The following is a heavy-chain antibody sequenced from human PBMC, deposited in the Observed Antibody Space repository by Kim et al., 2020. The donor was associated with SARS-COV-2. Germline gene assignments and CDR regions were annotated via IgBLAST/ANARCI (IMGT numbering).Heavy chain of an antibody. CDR1: GFTFSSYA. D-gene: IGHD1-26*01. CDR2: ISGSGGST. CDR3: AKDLSSGSYYLSDYFDY. V-gene: IGHV3-23*01. Sequence: GGSLRLSCAASGFTFSSYAMSWVRQAPGKGLEWVSAISGSGGSTYYADSVKGRFTISRDNSKNTLYLQMNSLRAEDTAVYYCAKDLSSGSYYLSDYFDYWGQGTLVTVSS. J-gene: IGHJ4*02.